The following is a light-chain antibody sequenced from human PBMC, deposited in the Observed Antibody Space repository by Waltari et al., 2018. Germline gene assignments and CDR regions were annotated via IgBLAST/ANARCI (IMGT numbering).Light chain of an antibody. CDR3: GTWDSTLNAGV. Sequence: QSVLTHPPSVSATPGQKATISCSGSSSNLGNTSVPWYQQLPGTAPKLLIYKNDKRPSGIPDRFSGSKSGTSATLGITGLQTGDEADYYCGTWDSTLNAGVFGGGTKLTVL. CDR1: SSNLGNTS. CDR2: KND. J-gene: IGLJ3*02. V-gene: IGLV1-51*02.